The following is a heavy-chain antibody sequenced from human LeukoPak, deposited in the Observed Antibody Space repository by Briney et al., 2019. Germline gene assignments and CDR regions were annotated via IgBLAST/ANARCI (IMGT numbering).Heavy chain of an antibody. D-gene: IGHD1-26*01. CDR2: INSDGSST. V-gene: IGHV3-74*01. CDR1: GFSFSNYW. J-gene: IGHJ6*03. Sequence: GGSLRLSCAASGFSFSNYWMHWVRQAPGKGLVWVSRINSDGSSTTYADSVKGRFTISRDNSRNTLYLQMNSLRAEDTALYYCAKDGDTVSGTYYFDMDVWGKGTTVTISS. CDR3: AKDGDTVSGTYYFDMDV.